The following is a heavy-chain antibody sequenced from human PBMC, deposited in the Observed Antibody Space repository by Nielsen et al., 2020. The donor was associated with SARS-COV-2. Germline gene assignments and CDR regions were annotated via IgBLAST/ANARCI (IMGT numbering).Heavy chain of an antibody. CDR3: ARGNSSPNWFDS. V-gene: IGHV4-4*07. CDR1: GGSTRSYF. Sequence: GSLRLSCTVSGGSTRSYFWSWIRQPAGKGLEWIGRIFTSGSTNYNPSLKSRVTMSVDTSKNQFSLKLSSVTAADTAVYYCARGNSSPNWFDSWGQGTLVTVSS. CDR2: IFTSGST. D-gene: IGHD6-19*01. J-gene: IGHJ5*01.